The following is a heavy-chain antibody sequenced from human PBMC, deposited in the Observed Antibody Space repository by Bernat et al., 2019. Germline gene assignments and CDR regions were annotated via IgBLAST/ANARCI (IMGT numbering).Heavy chain of an antibody. CDR1: GFTFSNYN. CDR3: AKETTGDAFDI. J-gene: IGHJ3*02. Sequence: EVQLVESGGGLVKPGGSLRLSCAASGFTFSNYNMNWVRQAPGKGLEWVSSLSSSGAYISYADSVKGRSTISRDNAKNSLYLQMNSLRAEDTAIYYCAKETTGDAFDIWGQGTMVTVSS. D-gene: IGHD4-17*01. CDR2: LSSSGAYI. V-gene: IGHV3-21*06.